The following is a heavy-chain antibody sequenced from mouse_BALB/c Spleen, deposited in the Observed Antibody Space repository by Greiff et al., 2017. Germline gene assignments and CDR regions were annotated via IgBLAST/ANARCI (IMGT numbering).Heavy chain of an antibody. CDR2: IAPGSGST. V-gene: IGHV1S41*01. Sequence: DLVKPGASVKLSCKASGYTFTSYWINWIKQRPGQGLEWIGRIAPGSGSTYYNEMFKDKATLTVDTSSSAAYIQLSSLSSEDSAVYFCARRVYYGSGYDAMDYWGQGTSVTVSS. J-gene: IGHJ4*01. D-gene: IGHD1-1*01. CDR1: GYTFTSYW. CDR3: ARRVYYGSGYDAMDY.